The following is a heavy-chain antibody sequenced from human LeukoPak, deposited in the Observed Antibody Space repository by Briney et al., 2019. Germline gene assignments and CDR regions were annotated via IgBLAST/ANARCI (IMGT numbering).Heavy chain of an antibody. CDR1: GGTFSSYA. CDR3: ARDDCSSTSCYTPFDY. Sequence: SVKVSCKASGGTFSSYAVSWVRQAPGQGLEWMGRIIPIFGIANYAQKFQGRVTITADKSTSTAYMELSSLRSEDTAVYYCARDDCSSTSCYTPFDYWGQGTLVTVSS. D-gene: IGHD2-2*02. J-gene: IGHJ4*02. CDR2: IIPIFGIA. V-gene: IGHV1-69*04.